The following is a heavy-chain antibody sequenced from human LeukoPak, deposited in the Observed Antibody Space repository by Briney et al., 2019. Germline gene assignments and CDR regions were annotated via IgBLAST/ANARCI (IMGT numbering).Heavy chain of an antibody. J-gene: IGHJ4*02. Sequence: ASVKVSCKASGYTFTSYGISWVRQAPAQGLEWMGWISAYNGNTNYAQKFRGRVTMTTDTSTSTAYMELRSLRSDDTAVYYCASLKTDGYFDYWGQGTLVTVSS. CDR1: GYTFTSYG. D-gene: IGHD5-24*01. CDR2: ISAYNGNT. V-gene: IGHV1-18*01. CDR3: ASLKTDGYFDY.